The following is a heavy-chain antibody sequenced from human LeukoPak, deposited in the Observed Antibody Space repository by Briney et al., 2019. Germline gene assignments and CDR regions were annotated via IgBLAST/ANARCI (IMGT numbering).Heavy chain of an antibody. V-gene: IGHV4-34*01. D-gene: IGHD3-10*01. CDR3: ARFSITMVRGVIKAFDY. CDR1: GGSFSGYY. CDR2: INHSGST. J-gene: IGHJ4*02. Sequence: PSETLSLTCAVYGGSFSGYYWSWIRQPPGKGLEWIGEINHSGSTNYNPSLKSRVTISVDTSKNQFSLKLSSVTAADTAVYYCARFSITMVRGVIKAFDYWGQGTLVTVSS.